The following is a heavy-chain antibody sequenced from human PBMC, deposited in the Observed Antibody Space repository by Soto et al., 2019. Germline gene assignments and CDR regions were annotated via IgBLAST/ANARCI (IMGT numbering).Heavy chain of an antibody. Sequence: QVQLVESGGGLVKPGGSLRLSCAVSGFTFSDYYMTWIRQAPGKGLEWVSYISSSTSHTNYADSVKGRFTISRDNAKNSLLLQMNGPRAEDTAVYYCARGRVAAADYFDFWGQESLVTVSA. CDR2: ISSSTSHT. D-gene: IGHD2-2*01. CDR1: GFTFSDYY. CDR3: ARGRVAAADYFDF. V-gene: IGHV3-11*05. J-gene: IGHJ4*02.